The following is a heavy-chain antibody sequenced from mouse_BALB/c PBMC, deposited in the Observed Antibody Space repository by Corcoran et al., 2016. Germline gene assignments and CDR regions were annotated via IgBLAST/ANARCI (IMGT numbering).Heavy chain of an antibody. CDR1: GYTFTNYG. Sequence: QIQLVQSGPELKKPGETVKISCKASGYTFTNYGMNWVKQAPGKGLKWMGWINTYTGEPTYADDFKGRFAFSLETSASTAYLQINKLKNEDTATYFCARSLRYYFDYWGQGTTLTVSS. CDR3: ARSLRYYFDY. D-gene: IGHD1-1*01. J-gene: IGHJ2*01. V-gene: IGHV9-3-1*01. CDR2: INTYTGEP.